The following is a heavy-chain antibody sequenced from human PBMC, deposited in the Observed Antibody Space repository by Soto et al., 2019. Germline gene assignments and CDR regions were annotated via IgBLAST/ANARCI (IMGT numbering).Heavy chain of an antibody. J-gene: IGHJ4*02. Sequence: VQLVESGGGLVQPGGSLRLSCAASGFTFSSYSMNWVRQAPGKGLEWVSYISSSSSTIYYADSVKGRFTISRDNAKNSLYLQMNSLRAEDTAVYYCAREGYYGSGSYFCDYWGQGTLVTVSS. CDR3: AREGYYGSGSYFCDY. D-gene: IGHD3-10*01. V-gene: IGHV3-48*01. CDR1: GFTFSSYS. CDR2: ISSSSSTI.